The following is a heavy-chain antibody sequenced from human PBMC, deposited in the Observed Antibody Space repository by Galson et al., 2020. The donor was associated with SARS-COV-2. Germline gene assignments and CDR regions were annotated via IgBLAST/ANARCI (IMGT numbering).Heavy chain of an antibody. CDR2: ISTTGGLI. J-gene: IGHJ4*02. Sequence: GSLRLSCAASGFYFSGRGMHWVRQAPGKGLEWVAYISTTGGLIDYADSLRGRFTISRDNANNSLDLQMHGLRAEDTAVYYCATEAVWGTYRRAGYYFDSWGQGTQVTVSS. CDR1: GFYFSGRG. CDR3: ATEAVWGTYRRAGYYFDS. V-gene: IGHV3-48*03. D-gene: IGHD3-16*02.